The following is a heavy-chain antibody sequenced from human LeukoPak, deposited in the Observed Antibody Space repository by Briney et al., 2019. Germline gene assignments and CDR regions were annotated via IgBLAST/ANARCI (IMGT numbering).Heavy chain of an antibody. CDR1: GFTFSSYA. D-gene: IGHD2-2*01. J-gene: IGHJ4*02. CDR3: AKDLRGYCSSTSCYAEAFDY. V-gene: IGHV3-23*01. CDR2: ISGSGGST. Sequence: PGGSLRLSCAASGFTFSSYAMSWVHQAPGKGLEWVSAISGSGGSTYYADSVKGRFTISRDNSKNTLYLQMNSLRAEDTAVYYCAKDLRGYCSSTSCYAEAFDYWGQGTLVTVSS.